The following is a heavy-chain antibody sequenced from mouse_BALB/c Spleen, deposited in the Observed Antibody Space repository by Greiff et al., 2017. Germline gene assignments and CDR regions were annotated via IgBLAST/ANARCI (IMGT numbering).Heavy chain of an antibody. CDR1: GYTFSSYW. V-gene: IGHV1-9*01. J-gene: IGHJ4*01. CDR2: ILPGSGST. CDR3: ARVGSSPYYYAMDD. Sequence: QVQLQQSGAELMKPGASVKISCKATGYTFSSYWIEWVKQKPGHGLEWIGEILPGSGSTNYNAKFKGKATFTADTSSHTAYMQLSSLTSEDSAVYYCARVGSSPYYYAMDDWGQGTSGTVSS. D-gene: IGHD1-1*01.